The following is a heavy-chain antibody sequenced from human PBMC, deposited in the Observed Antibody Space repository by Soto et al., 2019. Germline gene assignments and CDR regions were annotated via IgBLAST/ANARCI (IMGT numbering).Heavy chain of an antibody. CDR1: GYIFVNYG. Sequence: QVQLVQSGDEVRKPGSSVKVSCKASGYIFVNYGIAWVRQAPGQGLEWMGWISPYSGNTHDASKVQGRLTMTTDTSTSTAYMDLGSLTSYDTGVYYCAMVDNYVTPTPQDVWGRGTTVTVSS. CDR2: ISPYSGNT. J-gene: IGHJ6*02. D-gene: IGHD3-16*01. V-gene: IGHV1-18*01. CDR3: AMVDNYVTPTPQDV.